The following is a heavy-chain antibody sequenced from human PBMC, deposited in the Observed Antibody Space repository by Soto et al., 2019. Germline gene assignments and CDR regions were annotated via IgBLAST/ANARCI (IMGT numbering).Heavy chain of an antibody. CDR2: IYSSGST. Sequence: SETLSLTCTVSGCSISSYFWSWIRQPPGKGLEWIGYIYSSGSTNYNPSLKSRITMSIDTPKNQFSLKLSSVTAADTAVYYCARATVTTARGALDIWGQGTMVTVSS. V-gene: IGHV4-59*08. J-gene: IGHJ3*02. D-gene: IGHD4-4*01. CDR3: ARATVTTARGALDI. CDR1: GCSISSYF.